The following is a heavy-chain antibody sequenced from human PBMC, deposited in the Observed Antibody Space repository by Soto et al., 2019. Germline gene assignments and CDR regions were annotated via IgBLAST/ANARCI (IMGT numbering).Heavy chain of an antibody. J-gene: IGHJ4*02. D-gene: IGHD6-19*01. CDR2: IIPMFGTP. CDR3: ARVIGGSGWYGSFGS. Sequence: QVQLMQSGAEVKKPGSSVKVSCQASGGSFSSYAINWVRQAPGQGLEWMGGIIPMFGTPNYAQKFQGRVTITADESTNTAYMELGSLRSDDTAVYYCARVIGGSGWYGSFGSWGQGTLVTVSS. V-gene: IGHV1-69*01. CDR1: GGSFSSYA.